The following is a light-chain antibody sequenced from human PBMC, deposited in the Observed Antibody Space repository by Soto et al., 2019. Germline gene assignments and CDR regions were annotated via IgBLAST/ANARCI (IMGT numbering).Light chain of an antibody. Sequence: QSALTQPASVSGSPGQSITISCTGTSSDVGGYNYVSWYQQHPGKAPKLIIYDVTNRPSGVSDRFSGSKSGNTASLTFSGLQAEDGTDYYCSSYTSSSTPFVFGTGTKVTVL. V-gene: IGLV2-14*03. CDR2: DVT. CDR1: SSDVGGYNY. J-gene: IGLJ1*01. CDR3: SSYTSSSTPFV.